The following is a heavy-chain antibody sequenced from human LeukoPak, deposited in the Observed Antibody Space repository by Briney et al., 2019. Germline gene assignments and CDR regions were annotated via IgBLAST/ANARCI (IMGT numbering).Heavy chain of an antibody. CDR1: GFTFSSYS. CDR2: ISFGSGYI. D-gene: IGHD1-26*01. CDR3: ARVSVDVGATPPYFDY. V-gene: IGHV3-21*01. J-gene: IGHJ4*02. Sequence: PGGSLRLSCAASGFTFSSYSMNWVRQAPGKGLEWVSSISFGSGYIYYADSLKGRFTISRDNAKNSLYLQMNSLRAEDTAVYYCARVSVDVGATPPYFDYWGQGTLVTVSS.